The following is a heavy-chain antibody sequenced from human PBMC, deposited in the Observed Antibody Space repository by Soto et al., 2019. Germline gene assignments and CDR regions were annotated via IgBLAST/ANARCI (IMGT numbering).Heavy chain of an antibody. CDR1: GGSISSYY. D-gene: IGHD6-13*01. Sequence: SETLSLTCTVSGGSISSYYWSWILQPPGKGLEWIGYIYYSGSTNYNTSLKSRVTISVDTSKNHFSLKLSSVTDADTAVYYCARYGYSSSWNFDYWGQGTLVTVSS. V-gene: IGHV4-59*01. CDR3: ARYGYSSSWNFDY. J-gene: IGHJ4*02. CDR2: IYYSGST.